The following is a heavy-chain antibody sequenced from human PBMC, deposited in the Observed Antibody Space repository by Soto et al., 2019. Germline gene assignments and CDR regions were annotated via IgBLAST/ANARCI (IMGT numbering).Heavy chain of an antibody. V-gene: IGHV5-51*01. Sequence: PGESLKISCKGSGYSFTSYWIGWVRQMPGKGLEWMGIIYPGDSDTRYSPSFQGQVTISADKSISTAYLQWSSLKASDTAMYYCASTIPGVVGATWYFQHWGQGTLVTVSS. CDR2: IYPGDSDT. D-gene: IGHD1-26*01. J-gene: IGHJ1*01. CDR3: ASTIPGVVGATWYFQH. CDR1: GYSFTSYW.